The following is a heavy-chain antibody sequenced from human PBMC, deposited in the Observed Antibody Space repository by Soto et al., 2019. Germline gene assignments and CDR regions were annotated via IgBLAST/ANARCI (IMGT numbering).Heavy chain of an antibody. Sequence: SGPTLVNPTQTLTLTCTFSGFSLSTSGVGVGWIRQPPGKALEFLALIYCDDDKRYSPSLKSRLTITKDTSKNQVVLTMTNMDPVDTATYYCAHKGRYDFWSGVAPTDWGQGTLVTVSS. CDR3: AHKGRYDFWSGVAPTD. V-gene: IGHV2-5*02. CDR2: IYCDDDK. D-gene: IGHD3-3*01. J-gene: IGHJ4*02. CDR1: GFSLSTSGVG.